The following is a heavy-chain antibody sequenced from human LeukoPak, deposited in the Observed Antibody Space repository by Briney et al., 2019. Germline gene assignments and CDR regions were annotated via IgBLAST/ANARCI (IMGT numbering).Heavy chain of an antibody. CDR2: ISPRSTTI. V-gene: IGHV3-48*02. Sequence: GGSLRLSCAASGFTFSAYSMNWVRQAPGKGLEWLSYISPRSTTIYFADSVKGRFTISRDDAKNSLYLQMNSLRDEDTAVHYCARDTSNIPMVGMNWFDPWGQGTLLTVSS. CDR1: GFTFSAYS. D-gene: IGHD3-10*02. J-gene: IGHJ5*02. CDR3: ARDTSNIPMVGMNWFDP.